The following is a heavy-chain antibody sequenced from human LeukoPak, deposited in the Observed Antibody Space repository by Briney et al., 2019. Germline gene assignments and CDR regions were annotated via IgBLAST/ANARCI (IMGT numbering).Heavy chain of an antibody. J-gene: IGHJ2*01. CDR3: ARESPAMVRGVLYWYFDL. V-gene: IGHV4-30-2*01. Sequence: PSQTLSLTCAVSGGSISSGGYSWSWIRQPPGKGLEWIGYIYHSGSTYYNPSLKSRVTISVDRSKNQFSLKLSSVTAADTAVYYCARESPAMVRGVLYWYFDLWAVAPWSLSPQ. CDR1: GGSISSGGYS. CDR2: IYHSGST. D-gene: IGHD3-10*01.